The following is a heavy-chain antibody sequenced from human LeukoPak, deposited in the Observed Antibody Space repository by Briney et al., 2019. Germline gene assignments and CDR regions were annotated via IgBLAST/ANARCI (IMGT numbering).Heavy chain of an antibody. CDR1: GYTFTSYY. D-gene: IGHD3-3*01. CDR2: INPSGGST. V-gene: IGHV1-46*03. J-gene: IGHJ3*02. CDR3: ARDQRITIFGVVIPSNAFDI. Sequence: GASAKVSCKASGYTFTSYYMHWVRQAPGQGLEWMGIINPSGGSTSYAQKFQGRVTMTRDTSTSTVYMELSSLRSEDTAVYYCARDQRITIFGVVIPSNAFDIWGQGTMVTVSS.